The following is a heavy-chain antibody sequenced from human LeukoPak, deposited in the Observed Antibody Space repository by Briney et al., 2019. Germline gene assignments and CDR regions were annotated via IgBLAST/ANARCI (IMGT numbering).Heavy chain of an antibody. CDR3: AKTDQLLIDY. CDR2: IRYDGSNK. V-gene: IGHV3-30*02. CDR1: GCTFSSYG. J-gene: IGHJ4*02. D-gene: IGHD2-2*01. Sequence: GGSLRLSCAASGCTFSSYGMDWVHQAPGEGLEWVAFIRYDGSNKYYADSVKGRFTISRDNSKNTLYLQMNSLRAEDTAVYYCAKTDQLLIDYWGQGTLVTVSS.